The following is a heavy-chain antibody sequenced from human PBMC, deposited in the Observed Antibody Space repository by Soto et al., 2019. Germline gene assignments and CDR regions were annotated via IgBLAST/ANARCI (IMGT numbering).Heavy chain of an antibody. Sequence: GESLKISCKGSGYSFTSYWISWVRQMPGKGLEWMGRIDPSDSYTNYSPYFQGHVTISADKSISTAYLQWSSLKASDSAMYYCARISSRPNYYYYGMDVWGQGTTVTVSS. CDR1: GYSFTSYW. CDR3: ARISSRPNYYYYGMDV. D-gene: IGHD6-13*01. V-gene: IGHV5-10-1*01. J-gene: IGHJ6*02. CDR2: IDPSDSYT.